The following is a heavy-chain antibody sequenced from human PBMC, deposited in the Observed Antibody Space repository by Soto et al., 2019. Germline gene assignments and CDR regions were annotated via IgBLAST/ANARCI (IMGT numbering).Heavy chain of an antibody. Sequence: ASVKVSCKASGYTFTGYYMHWVRQAPGQGLEWMGWISAYNGNTNYAQKLQGRVTMTTDTSTSTAYMELRSLRSDDTAVYYCARALAAAGNRWFDPWGQGTLVTVSS. D-gene: IGHD6-13*01. J-gene: IGHJ5*02. V-gene: IGHV1-18*04. CDR3: ARALAAAGNRWFDP. CDR1: GYTFTGYY. CDR2: ISAYNGNT.